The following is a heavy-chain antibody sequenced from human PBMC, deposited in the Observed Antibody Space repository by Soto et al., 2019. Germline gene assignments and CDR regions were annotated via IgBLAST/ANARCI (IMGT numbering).Heavy chain of an antibody. CDR3: ARGLYYYGSGSPQPTFDY. Sequence: SETVSLTCAVYGGSFSGYYWSWIRQPPGKGLEWIGEINHSGSTNYNPSLKSRVTISVDTSKNQFSLKLSSVTAADTAVYYCARGLYYYGSGSPQPTFDYWGPGTLVTVSS. J-gene: IGHJ4*02. CDR1: GGSFSGYY. V-gene: IGHV4-34*01. CDR2: INHSGST. D-gene: IGHD3-10*01.